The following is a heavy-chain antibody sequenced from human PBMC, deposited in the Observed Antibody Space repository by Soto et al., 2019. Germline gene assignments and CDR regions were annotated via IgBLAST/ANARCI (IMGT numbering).Heavy chain of an antibody. CDR3: TRQVGYYDYIWGSPAAFDI. Sequence: GGSLRLSCAASGFTFSGSAMHWVRQASGKGLEWVGRIRSKANSYATAYAASVKGRFTISRDDSKNTAYLQMNSLKTEDTAVYYCTRQVGYYDYIWGSPAAFDIWGQGTMVTVSS. V-gene: IGHV3-73*01. D-gene: IGHD3-16*01. J-gene: IGHJ3*02. CDR1: GFTFSGSA. CDR2: IRSKANSYAT.